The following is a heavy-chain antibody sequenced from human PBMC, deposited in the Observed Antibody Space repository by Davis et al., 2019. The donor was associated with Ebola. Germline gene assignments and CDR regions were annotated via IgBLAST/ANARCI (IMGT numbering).Heavy chain of an antibody. CDR2: INHSGST. Sequence: ESLKISCAASGFTFYRYEMNWIRQPPGKGLEWIGEINHSGSTNYNPSLKSRVTISVDTSKNQFSLKLSSVTAADTAVYYCARVKYQLLLVTWPWGQGTLVTVSS. D-gene: IGHD2-2*01. CDR3: ARVKYQLLLVTWP. CDR1: GFTFYRYE. J-gene: IGHJ5*02. V-gene: IGHV4-34*01.